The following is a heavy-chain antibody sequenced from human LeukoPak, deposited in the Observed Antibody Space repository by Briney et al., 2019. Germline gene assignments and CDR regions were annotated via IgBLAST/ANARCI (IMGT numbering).Heavy chain of an antibody. J-gene: IGHJ3*02. CDR3: AVYDSSGYWEAPDAFDI. CDR2: ISGSGGST. CDR1: GFTFSSYA. D-gene: IGHD3-22*01. V-gene: IGHV3-23*01. Sequence: PGGSLRLSCAASGFTFSSYAMSWVRQAPGKGLEWVSAISGSGGSTYYADSVKGRFIISRDNSKNTLYLQMNSLRAEDTAVYYCAVYDSSGYWEAPDAFDIWGQGTMVTVSS.